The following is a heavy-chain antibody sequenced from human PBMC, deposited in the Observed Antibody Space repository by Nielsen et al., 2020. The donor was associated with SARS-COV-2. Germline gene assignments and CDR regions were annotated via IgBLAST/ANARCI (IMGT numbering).Heavy chain of an antibody. Sequence: ASVKVSCKASGYTFTNYGISWVRQAPGQGLEWMGWISAYNGDRNYVQKFQGRVTMTTDTSTNTAYMELRSLKPDDTAVYYCARGTGEDYWGQGTLVTVSS. CDR2: ISAYNGDR. V-gene: IGHV1-18*01. D-gene: IGHD1-26*01. CDR3: ARGTGEDY. J-gene: IGHJ4*02. CDR1: GYTFTNYG.